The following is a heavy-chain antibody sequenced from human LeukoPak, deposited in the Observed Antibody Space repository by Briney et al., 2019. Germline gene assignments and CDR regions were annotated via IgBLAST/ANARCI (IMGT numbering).Heavy chain of an antibody. CDR3: ARVASSSSDDAFDI. J-gene: IGHJ3*02. CDR1: GGSISSSSYY. Sequence: SETLSLTCTVSGGSISSSSYYWGWIRQPPGKGLEWIGYIYYSGSTYYNPSLKSRVTISVDTSKNQFSLKLSSVTAADTAVYYCARVASSSSDDAFDIWGQGTMVTVSS. CDR2: IYYSGST. D-gene: IGHD6-6*01. V-gene: IGHV4-30-4*08.